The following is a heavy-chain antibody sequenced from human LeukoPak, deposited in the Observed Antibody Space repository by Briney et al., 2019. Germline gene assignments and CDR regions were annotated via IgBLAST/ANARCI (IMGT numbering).Heavy chain of an antibody. J-gene: IGHJ4*02. CDR3: ARGPKASLQWLGHFDY. V-gene: IGHV4-34*01. D-gene: IGHD6-19*01. CDR1: GGSFSGYY. CDR2: INHSGST. Sequence: PSETLSLTCAVYGGSFSGYYWSWIRQPPGKGLEWTGEINHSGSTNYNPSLKSRVTISVDTSKNQFSLKLSSVTAADTAVYYCARGPKASLQWLGHFDYWGQGTLVTVSS.